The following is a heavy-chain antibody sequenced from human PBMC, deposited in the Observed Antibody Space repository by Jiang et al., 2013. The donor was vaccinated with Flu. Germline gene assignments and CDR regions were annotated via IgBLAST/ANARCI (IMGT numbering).Heavy chain of an antibody. V-gene: IGHV4-61*01. CDR2: IYYSGST. CDR3: ARGAVDGDKFWSGLVNWFDP. D-gene: IGHD3-3*01. CDR1: GGSVSSGSYY. Sequence: GSGLVKPSETLSLTCTVSGGSVSSGSYYWSWIRQPPGKGLEWIGYIYYSGSTNYNPSLKSRVTISVDTSKNQFSLKLSSVTAADTAVYYCARGAVDGDKFWSGLVNWFDPWGQGTLVTVSS. J-gene: IGHJ5*02.